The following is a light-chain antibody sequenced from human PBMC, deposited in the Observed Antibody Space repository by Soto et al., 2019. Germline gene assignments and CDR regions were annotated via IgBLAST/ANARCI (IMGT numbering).Light chain of an antibody. CDR2: LGS. Sequence: DIVMTQSPLSLPVTPGEPASLSCRSSQSLLHSNGYNYFDWYLQKPGQSPQLLIYLGSNRASGVPDRFSGSGSGTDFTLKISRVEAEDVGLYYCMQALQTPFTFGHGTKVDI. V-gene: IGKV2-28*01. J-gene: IGKJ3*01. CDR3: MQALQTPFT. CDR1: QSLLHSNGYNY.